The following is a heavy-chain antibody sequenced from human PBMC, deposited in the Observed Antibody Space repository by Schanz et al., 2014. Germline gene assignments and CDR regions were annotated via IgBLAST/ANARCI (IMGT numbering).Heavy chain of an antibody. J-gene: IGHJ6*02. CDR3: ARGPSQGYSYGHNIGAYYYDMDV. CDR2: INGYNGHT. D-gene: IGHD5-18*01. Sequence: QVQLVQSGAEVKKPGASVKVSCKASGYTFSSYGITWVRQAPGQGLEWMGWINGYNGHTLYAQKFQGRVTMTTDTSTSTSYRELTSLRFDDTAVYYCARGPSQGYSYGHNIGAYYYDMDVWGQGTTVTVSS. CDR1: GYTFSSYG. V-gene: IGHV1-18*01.